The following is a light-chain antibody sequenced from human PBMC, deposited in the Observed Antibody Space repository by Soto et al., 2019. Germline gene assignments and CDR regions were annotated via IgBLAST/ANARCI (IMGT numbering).Light chain of an antibody. J-gene: IGKJ4*01. V-gene: IGKV3-11*01. CDR3: QQRSNWTLLT. CDR1: QSVAGY. Sequence: PGERATLSCRASQSVAGYLAWYQQKPGQAPRLLIYAASNRATGVPARFSGSGSGTDFTLTISSLEPEDFAVYYCQQRSNWTLLTLGGGTKVDIK. CDR2: AAS.